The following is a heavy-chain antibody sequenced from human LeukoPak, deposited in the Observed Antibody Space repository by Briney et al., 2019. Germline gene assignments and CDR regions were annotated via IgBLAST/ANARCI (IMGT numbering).Heavy chain of an antibody. Sequence: GGSLRLSCAASGFTVSSNYMSWVRQAPGKGLEWVSVIYSGGTTYYADSVKGRFTISRDNSKNTLYLQMNSLRAEDTAVYYCARARVLLWFGELLFDYWGQGTLVTVSS. CDR2: IYSGGTT. J-gene: IGHJ4*02. CDR3: ARARVLLWFGELLFDY. D-gene: IGHD3-10*01. V-gene: IGHV3-53*05. CDR1: GFTVSSNY.